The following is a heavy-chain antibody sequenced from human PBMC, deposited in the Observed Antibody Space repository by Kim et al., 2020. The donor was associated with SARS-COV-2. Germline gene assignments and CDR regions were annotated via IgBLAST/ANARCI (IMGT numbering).Heavy chain of an antibody. D-gene: IGHD6-19*01. Sequence: SETLSLTCTVSGGSISSSSYYWGWIRQPPGKELEWIGSIYYSGSTYYNPSLKSRVTISVDTSKNQFSLKLSSVTAADTAVYYCARHEIGWGSHMDVWGQGTTVTVSS. CDR2: IYYSGST. CDR1: GGSISSSSYY. J-gene: IGHJ6*02. V-gene: IGHV4-39*01. CDR3: ARHEIGWGSHMDV.